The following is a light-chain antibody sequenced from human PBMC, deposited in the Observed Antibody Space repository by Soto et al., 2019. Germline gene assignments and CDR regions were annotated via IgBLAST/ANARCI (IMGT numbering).Light chain of an antibody. Sequence: EIVLTQSPGTLSLSPGERATLSCRASQSVSSAYLAWYQHKPGQAPRLLIYGASNRATGIPDRFSGSGSGTDFTLTISRLEPEDFEVYFCQQYGRSPPFTFGQGTKVEIK. J-gene: IGKJ2*01. CDR2: GAS. V-gene: IGKV3-20*01. CDR3: QQYGRSPPFT. CDR1: QSVSSAY.